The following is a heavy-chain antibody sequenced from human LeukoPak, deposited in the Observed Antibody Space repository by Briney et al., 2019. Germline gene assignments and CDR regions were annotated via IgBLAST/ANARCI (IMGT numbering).Heavy chain of an antibody. CDR2: ISSSSSYI. J-gene: IGHJ6*02. V-gene: IGHV3-21*01. D-gene: IGHD2-21*01. CDR1: GFTFSSYS. Sequence: GGSLRLSCAASGFTFSSYSMNWVRQAPGKGLEWVSSISSSSSYIYYADSVKGRFTISRDNAKNSLYLQMNSLRAEDTAVYYCARERWHCRDDCHSVYYYTLDVWGQGTTVTVSS. CDR3: ARERWHCRDDCHSVYYYTLDV.